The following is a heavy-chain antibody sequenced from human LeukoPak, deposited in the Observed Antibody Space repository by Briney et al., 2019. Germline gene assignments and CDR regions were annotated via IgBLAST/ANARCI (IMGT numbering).Heavy chain of an antibody. Sequence: PGGSLRLSCAASGFSFGNFGMHWVRQAPGKGLEWVALIQSDGSKTYSADSVKGRFTISRDNSKHTLYLQMNSLRAEDTAVYYCAKEPTVTIEGYFDYWGQGTLVTVSS. D-gene: IGHD4-17*01. J-gene: IGHJ4*02. CDR3: AKEPTVTIEGYFDY. V-gene: IGHV3-30*02. CDR2: IQSDGSKT. CDR1: GFSFGNFG.